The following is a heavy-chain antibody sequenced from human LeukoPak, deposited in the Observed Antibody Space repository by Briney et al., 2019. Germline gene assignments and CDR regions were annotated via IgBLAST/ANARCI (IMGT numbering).Heavy chain of an antibody. CDR3: ARDVVHTVSIIDY. D-gene: IGHD4-17*01. J-gene: IGHJ4*02. V-gene: IGHV1-18*01. Sequence: ASVKVSCMASGYKFNRFGISWVRQAPAQGLEWMGWISAQNGNTNYAEKLRGRVTMSTDTFTSTAYIEVRNLRSDDTAMFYCARDVVHTVSIIDYWGQGTLVTVSS. CDR1: GYKFNRFG. CDR2: ISAQNGNT.